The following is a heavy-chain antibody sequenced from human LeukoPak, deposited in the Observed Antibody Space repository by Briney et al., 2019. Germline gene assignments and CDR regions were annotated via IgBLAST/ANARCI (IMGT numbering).Heavy chain of an antibody. Sequence: GASVTVSCTASGYTFTGYYMHWVRQAPGQGLEWMGWINPNSGGTNYAQKFQGRVTMTRDTSISTAYMELSRLRSDDTAVYYCARGGYCSSTSCYSIGIDYWGQGTLVTVSS. CDR2: INPNSGGT. J-gene: IGHJ4*02. V-gene: IGHV1-2*02. CDR3: ARGGYCSSTSCYSIGIDY. D-gene: IGHD2-2*02. CDR1: GYTFTGYY.